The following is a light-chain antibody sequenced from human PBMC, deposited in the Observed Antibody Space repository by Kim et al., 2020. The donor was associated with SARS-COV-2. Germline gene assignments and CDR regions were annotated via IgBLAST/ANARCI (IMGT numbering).Light chain of an antibody. CDR2: EVT. J-gene: IGLJ3*02. CDR1: SNDIGDYNY. CDR3: SSYTSISTLV. V-gene: IGLV2-14*01. Sequence: QSALTQPASVSGSPGQSITISCTGTSNDIGDYNYVSWYQQHPGQAPKLMIYEVTYRPSGVSNRFSGSKSANAASLTITGLQAEDEADYYCSSYTSISTLVFGGGTKVTVL.